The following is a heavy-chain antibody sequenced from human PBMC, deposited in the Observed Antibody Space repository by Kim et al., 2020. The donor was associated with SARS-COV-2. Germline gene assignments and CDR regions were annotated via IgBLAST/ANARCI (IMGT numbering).Heavy chain of an antibody. D-gene: IGHD3-10*01. CDR2: IYYSGST. CDR3: AGITMVRGTYQNYYYGMDV. J-gene: IGHJ6*02. Sequence: SETLSLTCTVSGGSISSSSYYWGWIRQPPGKGLEWIGSIYYSGSTYYNPSLKSRVTISVDTSKNQFSLKLSSVTAAATAVYYCAGITMVRGTYQNYYYGMDVWGQGTTVTVSS. V-gene: IGHV4-39*01. CDR1: GGSISSSSYY.